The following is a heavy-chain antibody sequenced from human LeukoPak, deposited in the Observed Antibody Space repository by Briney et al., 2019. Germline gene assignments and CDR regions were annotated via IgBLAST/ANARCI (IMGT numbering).Heavy chain of an antibody. CDR3: TRDKLEGPTKLDF. V-gene: IGHV3-7*01. CDR2: IKQDGSEN. D-gene: IGHD1-26*01. J-gene: IGHJ4*02. Sequence: GGSLILSCEASGFTFSDYWMSWVRQAPGKRLEWVVNIKQDGSENYYVDSVAGRFTISRDNAKNSLYLQMNSLRVEDTAVYYCTRDKLEGPTKLDFWGRGTLVTVSS. CDR1: GFTFSDYW.